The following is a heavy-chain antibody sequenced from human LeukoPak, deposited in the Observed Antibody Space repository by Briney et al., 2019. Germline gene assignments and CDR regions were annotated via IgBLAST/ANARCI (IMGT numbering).Heavy chain of an antibody. Sequence: GGSLRLSCAASGFTFSSYSMKWVRQAPGKGLEWVSSISSSSSYIYYADSVKGRFTNSRDNAKNSLYLQMNSLRAEDTSVYYCARGSLHGYNGPDYWGQGTLVTVSS. J-gene: IGHJ4*02. CDR1: GFTFSSYS. CDR2: ISSSSSYI. V-gene: IGHV3-21*01. CDR3: ARGSLHGYNGPDY. D-gene: IGHD5-24*01.